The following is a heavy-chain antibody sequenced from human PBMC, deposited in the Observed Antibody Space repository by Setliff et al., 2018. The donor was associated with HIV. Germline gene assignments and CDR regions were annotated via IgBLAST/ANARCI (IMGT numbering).Heavy chain of an antibody. CDR1: GDSIGTGTHY. J-gene: IGHJ4*02. D-gene: IGHD3-10*01. CDR2: LYGHSST. V-gene: IGHV4-39*01. Sequence: SETLSLSCNVSGDSIGTGTHYWAWIRQPPGKGLEWIGSLYGHSSTYYTKSLRGRVTISADTSKNQFSLRLSSVTALDTAVYYCSRLYGSGHYFAFDFWGQGALVTVSS. CDR3: SRLYGSGHYFAFDF.